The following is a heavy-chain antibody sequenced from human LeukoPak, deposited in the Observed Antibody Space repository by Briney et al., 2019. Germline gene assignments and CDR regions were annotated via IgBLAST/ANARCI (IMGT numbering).Heavy chain of an antibody. CDR3: ARHTYDSSGYYLDY. J-gene: IGHJ4*02. CDR2: IYPGDSDT. Sequence: GESLKISRKGSGYSFTSYWIGWGRQMPGKGLEWMGIIYPGDSDTRYSPSFQGQVNISADKSISTAYLQWSSLQASDTAMYYCARHTYDSSGYYLDYWGQGTLVTVSS. V-gene: IGHV5-51*01. D-gene: IGHD3-22*01. CDR1: GYSFTSYW.